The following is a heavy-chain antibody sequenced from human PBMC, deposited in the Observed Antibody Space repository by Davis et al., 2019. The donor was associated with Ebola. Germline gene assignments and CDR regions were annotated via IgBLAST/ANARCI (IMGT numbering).Heavy chain of an antibody. CDR3: LGKVPAANYYYYGMDV. V-gene: IGHV3-53*01. CDR1: GFTVSSNY. CDR2: IYSGGST. Sequence: PGGSLRLSCAASGFTVSSNYMSWVRQAPGTGLAWVSVIYSGGSTYYADYGKGRFTISRDNAKNSLYLQMNSLRAEDTAVYYCLGKVPAANYYYYGMDVWGQGTTVTVSS. J-gene: IGHJ6*02. D-gene: IGHD2-2*01.